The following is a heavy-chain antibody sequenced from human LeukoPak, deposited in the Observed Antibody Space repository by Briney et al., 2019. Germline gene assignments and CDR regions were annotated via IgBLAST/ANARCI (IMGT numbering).Heavy chain of an antibody. CDR1: GGSIGDYY. J-gene: IGHJ4*02. D-gene: IGHD3-16*02. V-gene: IGHV4-59*01. Sequence: SETLSLTCTVSGGSIGDYYWTWIRQPPGKGLEYIGFIYYSGVTNYRPSLQSRVTISLDTSKNRFFLKLTSVTPADTAVYYCARGEPSYDFVGGSYRFRLDYWGQGSLVTVSS. CDR2: IYYSGVT. CDR3: ARGEPSYDFVGGSYRFRLDY.